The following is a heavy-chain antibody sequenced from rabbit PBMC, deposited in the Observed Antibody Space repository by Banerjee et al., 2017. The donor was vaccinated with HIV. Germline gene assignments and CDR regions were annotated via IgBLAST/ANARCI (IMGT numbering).Heavy chain of an antibody. CDR1: GFSFSNKYV. Sequence: QEQLVESGGGLVQPEGSLTLTCTASGFSFSNKYVMCWVRQAPGKGLEWIACINTSSGNTVYASWAKGRFTITRSTSLSTVTLQLTSLTAADTATYFCARDLAGVIGWNFNLWGQGTLVTVS. D-gene: IGHD4-1*01. V-gene: IGHV1S47*01. CDR2: INTSSGNT. J-gene: IGHJ4*01. CDR3: ARDLAGVIGWNFNL.